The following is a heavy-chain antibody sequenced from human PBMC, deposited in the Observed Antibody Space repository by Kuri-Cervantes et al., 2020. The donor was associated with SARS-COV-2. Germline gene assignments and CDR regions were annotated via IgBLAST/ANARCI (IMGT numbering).Heavy chain of an antibody. CDR2: IYYSGST. J-gene: IGHJ5*02. Sequence: ESLKISCAASGFTFSSYSMNWVRQAPGKGLEWIGSIYYSGSTYYNPSPKSRVTISVDTSKNQFSLKLSSVTAADTAVYYCVRQMMSSITIFGVVITRNWFDPWGQGTLVTVSS. D-gene: IGHD3-3*01. V-gene: IGHV4-39*01. CDR3: VRQMMSSITIFGVVITRNWFDP. CDR1: GFTFSSYSMN.